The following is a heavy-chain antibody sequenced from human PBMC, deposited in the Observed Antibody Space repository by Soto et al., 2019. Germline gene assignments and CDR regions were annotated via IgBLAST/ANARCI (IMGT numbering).Heavy chain of an antibody. CDR2: ISQVGLEI. Sequence: PGGSLRLSCAASGFTFSDFYMSWARQAPGKGLEWVAHISQVGLEIFYADSVKGRFVVSRDNAKNSLSLEMNGLRADDTAVYFCARDTASRSYGSDYWGQGTLVTVSS. D-gene: IGHD4-17*01. J-gene: IGHJ4*02. CDR3: ARDTASRSYGSDY. CDR1: GFTFSDFY. V-gene: IGHV3-7*03.